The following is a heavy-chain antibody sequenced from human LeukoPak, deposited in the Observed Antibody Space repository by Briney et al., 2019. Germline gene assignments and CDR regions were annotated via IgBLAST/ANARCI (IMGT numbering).Heavy chain of an antibody. CDR1: GGSFSGYY. V-gene: IGHV4-34*01. Sequence: SETLSLTCAVYGGSFSGYYWSWIRQPPGKGLEWIGEINHSGCTNYNPPLKSRVTISVDTSKNQFSLKLSSVTAADTAVYYCARGPVGATHFDYWGQGTLVTVSS. CDR3: ARGPVGATHFDY. CDR2: INHSGCT. J-gene: IGHJ4*02. D-gene: IGHD1-26*01.